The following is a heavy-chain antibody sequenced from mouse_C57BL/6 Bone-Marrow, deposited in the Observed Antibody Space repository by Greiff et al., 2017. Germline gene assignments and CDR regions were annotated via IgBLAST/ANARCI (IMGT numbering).Heavy chain of an antibody. CDR1: GYTFTDYN. J-gene: IGHJ2*01. D-gene: IGHD2-1*01. CDR2: INPNNGGT. Sequence: EVKLQESGPELVKPGASVKIPCKASGYTFTDYNMDWVKQSHGKSLEWIGDINPNNGGTIYNQKFKGKATLTVDKSSSTAYMGLRSLTSEDTAVYYCARERARVYYGKGYFDYWGQGTTLTVSS. CDR3: ARERARVYYGKGYFDY. V-gene: IGHV1-18*01.